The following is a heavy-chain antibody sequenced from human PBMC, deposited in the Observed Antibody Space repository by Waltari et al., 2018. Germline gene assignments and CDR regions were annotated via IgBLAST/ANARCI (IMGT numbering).Heavy chain of an antibody. J-gene: IGHJ3*02. V-gene: IGHV3-7*01. CDR3: ARGASASCYTGGWCAFDI. CDR1: GFTFSRYW. CDR2: KKQDGSEK. Sequence: EMQLVESGGGLVQPGGSLRLSCAASGFTFSRYWMSWVRQAPGKGVEWVANKKQDGSEKYQVGAVKGRFTVSRYNAKNSMYLQMNSLRAEDTAVYYCARGASASCYTGGWCAFDIWGQGTMVTVSS. D-gene: IGHD2-2*02.